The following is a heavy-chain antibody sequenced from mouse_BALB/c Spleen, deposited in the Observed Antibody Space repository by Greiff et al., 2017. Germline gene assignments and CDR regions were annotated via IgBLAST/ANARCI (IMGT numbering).Heavy chain of an antibody. Sequence: EVHLVESGGGLVKPGGSLKLSCAASGFTFSSYTMSWVRQTPEKRLEWVATISSGGSYTYYPDSVKGRFTISRDNAKNTLYLQMSSLKSEDTAMYYCTREGPQTGRGDYWGQGTTLTVSS. V-gene: IGHV5-6-4*01. CDR2: ISSGGSYT. J-gene: IGHJ2*01. CDR1: GFTFSSYT. D-gene: IGHD4-1*01. CDR3: TREGPQTGRGDY.